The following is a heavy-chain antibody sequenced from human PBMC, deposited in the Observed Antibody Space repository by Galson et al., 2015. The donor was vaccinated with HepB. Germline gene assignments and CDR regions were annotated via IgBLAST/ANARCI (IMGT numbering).Heavy chain of an antibody. D-gene: IGHD5-24*01. V-gene: IGHV3-30-3*01. CDR2: ISCDGSNK. CDR1: GFTFSSYA. Sequence: SLRLSCAASGFTFSSYAMHWVRQAPGKGLEWVAVISCDGSNKYYADSVKGRFTISRDNSKNTLYLQMNSLRAEDTAVYYCARDRSRDGYKDYYYGMDVWGQGTTVTVSS. J-gene: IGHJ6*02. CDR3: ARDRSRDGYKDYYYGMDV.